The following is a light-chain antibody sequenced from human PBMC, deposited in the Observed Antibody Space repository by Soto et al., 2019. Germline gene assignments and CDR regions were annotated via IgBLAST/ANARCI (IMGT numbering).Light chain of an antibody. V-gene: IGKV1-6*01. J-gene: IGKJ1*01. CDR3: LHDYSYPRT. CDR1: QAIRND. Sequence: AIQMTQSPSSLSASVGDRVLITCRASQAIRNDLGWYQQKPGKAPQLLIYTASTLQSGVPSRFSGSGSGADFTLTIRSLQPEDSATYYCLHDYSYPRTFGQGTKVDIK. CDR2: TAS.